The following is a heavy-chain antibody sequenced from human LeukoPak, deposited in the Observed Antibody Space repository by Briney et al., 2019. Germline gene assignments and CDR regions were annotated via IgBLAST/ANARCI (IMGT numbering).Heavy chain of an antibody. CDR3: AKDRAIAAAGTEGDD. D-gene: IGHD6-13*01. J-gene: IGHJ4*02. Sequence: PGGSLRLSCAASGFTFSSYGMHWVRQAPGKGLEWVAFIRYDGSNKYYADSVKGRFTSSRDNSKNTLYLQMNSLRAEDTAVYYCAKDRAIAAAGTEGDDWGQGILVTVSS. V-gene: IGHV3-30*02. CDR1: GFTFSSYG. CDR2: IRYDGSNK.